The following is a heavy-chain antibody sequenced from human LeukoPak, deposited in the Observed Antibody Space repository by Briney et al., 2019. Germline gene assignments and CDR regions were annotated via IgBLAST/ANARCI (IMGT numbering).Heavy chain of an antibody. CDR2: INHSGST. J-gene: IGHJ4*02. V-gene: IGHV4-34*01. CDR3: ARGVDTAMVSLGY. CDR1: GGSFSGYY. D-gene: IGHD5-18*01. Sequence: SETLSLTCAVYGGSFSGYYWSWIRQPPGKGLEWIGEINHSGSTNYNPSLKSRVTISVDTSKNQFSLKLSSVTAADTAVYYCARGVDTAMVSLGYWGQGTLVTVSS.